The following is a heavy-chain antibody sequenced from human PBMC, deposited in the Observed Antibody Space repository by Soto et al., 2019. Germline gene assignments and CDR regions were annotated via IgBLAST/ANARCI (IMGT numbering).Heavy chain of an antibody. Sequence: PSETLSRTCAVYGGPFSSYYWSWIRQPQGKGLEWIGYIYYSGSTSYNPSLKSRVTISVDTSKNQFSLKLSSVTAADTAVYFCARGTYWAWLTGYEYYFDYWGQGTLVTVSS. J-gene: IGHJ4*02. CDR2: IYYSGST. CDR3: ARGTYWAWLTGYEYYFDY. CDR1: GGPFSSYY. V-gene: IGHV4-59*01. D-gene: IGHD3-9*01.